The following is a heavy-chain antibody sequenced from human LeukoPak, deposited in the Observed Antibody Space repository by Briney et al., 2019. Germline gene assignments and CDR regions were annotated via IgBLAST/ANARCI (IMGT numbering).Heavy chain of an antibody. CDR2: INHSGST. CDR1: GGSFGGYY. CDR3: ARGSVHRNFWSGYQEKYYFDY. V-gene: IGHV4-34*01. Sequence: SETLSLTCAVYGGSFGGYYWSWIRQPPGKGLEWIGEINHSGSTNYNPSLKSRITISVDTSKNQFSLKLSSVTAADTAVYYCARGSVHRNFWSGYQEKYYFDYWGQGTLVTVSS. J-gene: IGHJ4*02. D-gene: IGHD3-3*01.